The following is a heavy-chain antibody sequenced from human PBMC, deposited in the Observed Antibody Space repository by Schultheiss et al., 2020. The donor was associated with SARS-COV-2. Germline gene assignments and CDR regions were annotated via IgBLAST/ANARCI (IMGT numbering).Heavy chain of an antibody. CDR2: IYYSGST. Sequence: ETLSLTCTVSGYSISSGYYWGWIRQPPGKGLEWIGYIYYSGSTYYNPSLKSRVTISVDTSKNQFSLKLSSVTAADTAVYYCAKGMELGSSYYYYMDVWGKGTTVTVSS. V-gene: IGHV4-38-2*02. CDR3: AKGMELGSSYYYYMDV. CDR1: GYSISSGYY. D-gene: IGHD1-7*01. J-gene: IGHJ6*03.